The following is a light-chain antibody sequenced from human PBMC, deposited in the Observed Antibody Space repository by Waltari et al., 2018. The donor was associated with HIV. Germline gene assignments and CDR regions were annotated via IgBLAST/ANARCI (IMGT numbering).Light chain of an antibody. J-gene: IGLJ3*02. V-gene: IGLV1-47*01. CDR1: SSNIGSNY. CDR3: AAWDDSLSGSWV. Sequence: QSVLTQPPSASGTPGQRVPISCSGSSSNIGSNYVYWYQHPPGTAPKLLIYRNNQRPSGVPDRFSGSKSGTSASLAISGLRSEDEADYYCAAWDDSLSGSWVFGGGTKLTVL. CDR2: RNN.